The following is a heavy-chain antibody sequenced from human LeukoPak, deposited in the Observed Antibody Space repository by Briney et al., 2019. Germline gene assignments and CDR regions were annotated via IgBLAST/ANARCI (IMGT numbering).Heavy chain of an antibody. CDR1: GFTFSSYE. CDR2: ISSSGSTI. CDR3: AELGITMIGGV. D-gene: IGHD3-10*02. V-gene: IGHV3-48*03. J-gene: IGHJ6*04. Sequence: GGSLRLSCAASGFTFSSYEMNWVRQAPGKGLEWGSYISSSGSTIYYADSVKGRFNIPRENAKNSLYMQMNSLRAEDTAVYYCAELGITMIGGVWGKGTTVTISS.